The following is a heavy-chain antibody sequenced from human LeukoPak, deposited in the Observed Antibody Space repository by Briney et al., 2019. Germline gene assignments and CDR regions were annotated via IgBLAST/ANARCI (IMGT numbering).Heavy chain of an antibody. V-gene: IGHV3-21*01. D-gene: IGHD3-10*01. CDR2: ITSTGGYI. CDR1: GFTFSSYN. CDR3: ASSFGATRGY. J-gene: IGHJ4*02. Sequence: GGSLRLSCAASGFTFSSYNMYWVRQAPGQGLEWVSSITSTGGYIYYADSVKGRFTISRDNAKNSLYLQMNSLRAEDTAVYYCASSFGATRGYWGQGTLVTVSS.